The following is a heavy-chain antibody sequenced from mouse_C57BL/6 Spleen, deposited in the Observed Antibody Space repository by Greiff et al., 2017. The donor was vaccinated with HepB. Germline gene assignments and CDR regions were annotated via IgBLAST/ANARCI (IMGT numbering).Heavy chain of an antibody. CDR3: ARSPYYYGSSYGYFDV. CDR1: GYTFTDYN. D-gene: IGHD1-1*01. J-gene: IGHJ1*03. Sequence: EVQLQQSGPELVKPGASVKMSCKASGYTFTDYNMHWVKQSHGKSLEWIGYINPNNGGTSYNQKFKGKATLTVNKSSSTAYMELRSLQSEDAAVYYCARSPYYYGSSYGYFDVWGTGTTVTVSS. CDR2: INPNNGGT. V-gene: IGHV1-22*01.